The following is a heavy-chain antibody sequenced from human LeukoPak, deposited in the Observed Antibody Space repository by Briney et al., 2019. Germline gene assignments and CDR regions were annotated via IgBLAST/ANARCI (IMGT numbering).Heavy chain of an antibody. V-gene: IGHV1-2*06. CDR3: AREYCSGGICYAYFDY. J-gene: IGHJ4*02. CDR1: GYTFTGYY. CDR2: INPNSGGT. D-gene: IGHD2-15*01. Sequence: ASVKVSCKASGYTFTGYYIHWVRRAPGQGLEWMGRINPNSGGTNYAQKFQGRVTMTRDTSISTAYMELSRLRSDDTAVYYCAREYCSGGICYAYFDYWGQGTLVTVSS.